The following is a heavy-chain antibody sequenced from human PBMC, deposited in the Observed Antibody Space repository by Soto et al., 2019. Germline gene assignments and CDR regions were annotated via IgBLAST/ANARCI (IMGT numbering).Heavy chain of an antibody. V-gene: IGHV3-33*01. D-gene: IGHD6-6*01. CDR2: IWYDGSNK. CDR3: ARSEYSSSFFDY. CDR1: GFTFSSYG. J-gene: IGHJ4*02. Sequence: GGSLRLSCAASGFTFSSYGMHWVRQAPGKGLEWVAVIWYDGSNKYYADSVKGRFTISRDNSKNTLYLQMNSLRAEDTAVYYCARSEYSSSFFDYWGQGTLVTVSS.